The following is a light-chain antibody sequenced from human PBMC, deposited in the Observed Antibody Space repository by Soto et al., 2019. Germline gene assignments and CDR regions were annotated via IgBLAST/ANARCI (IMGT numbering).Light chain of an antibody. V-gene: IGKV3-20*01. CDR3: QQYGSSGT. Sequence: EIVMTHSPATLSVSPGERATLSCRASQSISSNLAWYQQKPGQAPRLLMFRTSSRATGFPARFSGSGSATDFTLTISRLAPEDFAVYYCQQYGSSGTFGQGTKVDI. J-gene: IGKJ1*01. CDR2: RTS. CDR1: QSISSN.